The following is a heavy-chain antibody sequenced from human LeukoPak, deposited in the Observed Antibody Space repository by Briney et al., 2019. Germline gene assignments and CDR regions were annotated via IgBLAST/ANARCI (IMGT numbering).Heavy chain of an antibody. CDR1: GGSFSGYY. CDR2: INHSGST. Sequence: PSETLSLTCAVYGGSFSGYYWSWIRQPPGKGLEWIGEINHSGSTNYNPSLKSRATISVDTSKNQFSLKPSSVTAADTAVYYCARSVVGATGNYWGQGTLVTVSS. V-gene: IGHV4-34*01. J-gene: IGHJ4*02. CDR3: ARSVVGATGNY. D-gene: IGHD1-26*01.